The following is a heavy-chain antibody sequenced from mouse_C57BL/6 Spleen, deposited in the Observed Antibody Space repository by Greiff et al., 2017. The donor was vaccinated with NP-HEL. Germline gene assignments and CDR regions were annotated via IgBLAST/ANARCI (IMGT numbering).Heavy chain of an antibody. CDR3: ARGDYYGTIDY. D-gene: IGHD1-1*01. CDR2: ISYAGSN. V-gene: IGHV3-6*01. CDR1: GYSITSGYY. Sequence: EVKLMESGPGLVKPSQSLSLTCSVTGYSITSGYYWNWIRQFPGNKLEWMGYISYAGSNNYNPSLKNRISITRDTSKNQFFLKLNSVTTEDTATYYCARGDYYGTIDYWGQGTTLTVSS. J-gene: IGHJ2*01.